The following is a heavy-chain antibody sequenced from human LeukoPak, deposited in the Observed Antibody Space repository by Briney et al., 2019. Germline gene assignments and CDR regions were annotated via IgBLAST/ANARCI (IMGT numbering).Heavy chain of an antibody. CDR1: GGSISSYY. D-gene: IGHD3-10*01. Sequence: SETLSLTCTVSGGSISSYYWSWIRQPPGKGLEWIGYVYYSGSTNYNPSLKSRVTISVDTSKNQFSLKLSSVTAADTAVYYCARLPLDYGSGSYYNRGMDVWGQGTTVTVSS. V-gene: IGHV4-59*08. CDR2: VYYSGST. J-gene: IGHJ6*02. CDR3: ARLPLDYGSGSYYNRGMDV.